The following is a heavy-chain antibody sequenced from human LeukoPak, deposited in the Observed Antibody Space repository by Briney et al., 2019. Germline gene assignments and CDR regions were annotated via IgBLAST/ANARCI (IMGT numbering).Heavy chain of an antibody. J-gene: IGHJ4*02. D-gene: IGHD2-21*02. CDR3: AKDRIVLVTATFDY. CDR2: IQNDGSNK. CDR1: GFTFSLYG. V-gene: IGHV3-30*02. Sequence: PTGGSLRLSCAASGFTFSLYGIHWVRQAPGKGLEWVAFIQNDGSNKYYADSVKGRFTISRDNSKNTLYLQMNSLRPDDTAMYYCAKDRIVLVTATFDYWGQGTLVTVSS.